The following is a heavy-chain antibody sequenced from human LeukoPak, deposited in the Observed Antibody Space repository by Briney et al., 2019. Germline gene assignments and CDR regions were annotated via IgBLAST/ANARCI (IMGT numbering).Heavy chain of an antibody. D-gene: IGHD3-22*01. V-gene: IGHV3-23*01. CDR2: ISGSGGST. J-gene: IGHJ4*02. CDR3: AKWTLDSSGYYYGPTKPYYFDY. Sequence: GGSLRLSCAASGFTFSSYAMSWVRQAPGKGLEWVSAISGSGGSTYYADSVKGRFTISRDNSKNTLYLQMNSLRAEDTAVYYCAKWTLDSSGYYYGPTKPYYFDYWGQGTLVTVSS. CDR1: GFTFSSYA.